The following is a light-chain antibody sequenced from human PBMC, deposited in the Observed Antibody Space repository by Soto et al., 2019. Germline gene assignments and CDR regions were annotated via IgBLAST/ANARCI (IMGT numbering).Light chain of an antibody. V-gene: IGKV3-15*01. CDR1: QSVSSN. Sequence: EIAMTQSPATLSVSPGERATLSCRATQSVSSNLAWYQQKPGQVPRLLIYGASTRATGVSARFSGSGSGTEFTLTISSLQSEDFAVYYCQQYNNWLVTFGGGTKVDI. CDR2: GAS. CDR3: QQYNNWLVT. J-gene: IGKJ4*01.